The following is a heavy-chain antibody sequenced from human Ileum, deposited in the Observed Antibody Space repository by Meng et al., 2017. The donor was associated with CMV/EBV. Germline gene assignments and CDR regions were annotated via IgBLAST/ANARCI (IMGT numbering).Heavy chain of an antibody. CDR3: ATLRFLEWFFDY. Sequence: SCAASGFAVSSKYMTWVRQAPGKGLEWVSLIYTGGSTYYADFVQGRFTISRDNSKNTLYLQMNSLRPEDTAVYYCATLRFLEWFFDYWGQGTLVTVSS. CDR2: IYTGGST. D-gene: IGHD3-3*01. J-gene: IGHJ4*02. V-gene: IGHV3-53*01. CDR1: GFAVSSKY.